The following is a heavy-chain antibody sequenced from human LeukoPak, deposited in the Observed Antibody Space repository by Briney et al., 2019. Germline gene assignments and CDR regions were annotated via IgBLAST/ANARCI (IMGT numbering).Heavy chain of an antibody. V-gene: IGHV3-30-3*01. Sequence: PGRSLRLSCAASGFTFSSYAMHWVRQAPGKGLEWVAVISYDGSNKYYADSVKGRFTISRDNSKNTLYLQMNSLRAEDTAVYYCARGGIFVVVTAIQHYYGMDVWGQGTTVTVSS. CDR1: GFTFSSYA. D-gene: IGHD2-21*02. CDR3: ARGGIFVVVTAIQHYYGMDV. CDR2: ISYDGSNK. J-gene: IGHJ6*02.